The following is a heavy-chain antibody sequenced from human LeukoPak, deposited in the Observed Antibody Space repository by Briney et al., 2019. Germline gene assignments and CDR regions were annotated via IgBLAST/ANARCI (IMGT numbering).Heavy chain of an antibody. V-gene: IGHV1-18*01. CDR1: GYTFTSYG. J-gene: IGHJ5*02. CDR3: ARSLAYYDFWSGYSENNWFDP. Sequence: ASVKVSCKASGYTFTSYGISWVRQAPGQGLEWMGWISAYNGNTNYAQKLQGRVTMTTDTSTSTAYMELRSLGSDDTAVYYCARSLAYYDFWSGYSENNWFDPWGQGTLVTVSS. CDR2: ISAYNGNT. D-gene: IGHD3-3*01.